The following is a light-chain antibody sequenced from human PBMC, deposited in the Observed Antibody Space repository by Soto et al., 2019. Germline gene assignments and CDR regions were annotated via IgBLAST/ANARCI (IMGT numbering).Light chain of an antibody. Sequence: DIQMTQSPSTVSASVGDRVTITCRASQDISSWLAWYQQKPGTTPKLLIYKASNLESGVPSRFNGSRSGTEFTLTISSLQPDDFATYYCQQYKSFSGVTFGGGTRVDVK. CDR3: QQYKSFSGVT. J-gene: IGKJ4*01. V-gene: IGKV1-5*03. CDR2: KAS. CDR1: QDISSW.